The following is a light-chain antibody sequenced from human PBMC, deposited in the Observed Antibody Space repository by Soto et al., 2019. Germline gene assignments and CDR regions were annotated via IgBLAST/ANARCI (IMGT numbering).Light chain of an antibody. CDR2: GAS. CDR3: QQYQKWPPIT. V-gene: IGKV3-15*01. CDR1: QSVSRN. J-gene: IGKJ5*01. Sequence: EIVMTQSPATLSVSPGERATLSCRASQSVSRNLAWYQQKPGQAPRLLIYGASARATNVPARFSGSGSETEFTLTISSLQSEDFGVYYCQQYQKWPPITFGQGTRLEIK.